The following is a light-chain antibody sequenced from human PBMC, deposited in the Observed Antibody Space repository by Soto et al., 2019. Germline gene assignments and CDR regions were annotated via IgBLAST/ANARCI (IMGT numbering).Light chain of an antibody. J-gene: IGKJ5*01. Sequence: EIVLTQSAGTLSLSPGGGATLSCRTSQSVSSSSLAWYQQKPGQAPRLLIYGASSRAPGIPDRFSGSGSETDFTLTISRLGPEDFAVYYCQQYGSSPITFGQGTRLEIK. V-gene: IGKV3-20*01. CDR1: QSVSSSS. CDR2: GAS. CDR3: QQYGSSPIT.